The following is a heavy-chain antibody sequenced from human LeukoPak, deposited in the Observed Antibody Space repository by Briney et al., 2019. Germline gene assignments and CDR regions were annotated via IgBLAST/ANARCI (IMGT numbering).Heavy chain of an antibody. CDR1: GYTFTGYY. J-gene: IGHJ4*02. V-gene: IGHV1-18*04. D-gene: IGHD2-15*01. CDR2: ISAYNGNT. Sequence: GASVKVSCKASGYTFTGYYMHWVRQAPGQGLEWMGWISAYNGNTNYAQKLQGRVTMTTDTSTSTAYMELRSLRSDDTAVYYCARAKAVAAQPGEFDYWGQGTLVTVSS. CDR3: ARAKAVAAQPGEFDY.